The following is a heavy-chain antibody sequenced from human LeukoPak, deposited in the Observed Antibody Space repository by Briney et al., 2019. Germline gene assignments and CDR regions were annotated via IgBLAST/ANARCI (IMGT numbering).Heavy chain of an antibody. CDR2: INPNSGGT. Sequence: ASVKVSCKASGYTFTGYYMHWVRQAPGQGLEWMGRINPNSGGTNYAQKLQGRVTMTTDTSTSTAYMELRSLRSDDTAVYYCAREESYYDILTGSHGMDVWGQGTTVTVSS. D-gene: IGHD3-9*01. CDR1: GYTFTGYY. V-gene: IGHV1-2*06. J-gene: IGHJ6*02. CDR3: AREESYYDILTGSHGMDV.